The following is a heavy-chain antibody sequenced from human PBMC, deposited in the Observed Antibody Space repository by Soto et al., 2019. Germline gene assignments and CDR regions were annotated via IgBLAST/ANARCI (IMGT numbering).Heavy chain of an antibody. CDR3: ARDGAWSGYYEGHAFDI. D-gene: IGHD3-3*01. V-gene: IGHV1-2*02. Sequence: QVQLVQSGAEVKKPGASVKVSCKASGYTFTGYYMHWVRQAPGQGLEWMGWINPNSGGTNYAQKFQGRVTMTRDTSISTAYMELSRLRSDDTAVYYCARDGAWSGYYEGHAFDIWGQGTMVTVSS. CDR2: INPNSGGT. CDR1: GYTFTGYY. J-gene: IGHJ3*02.